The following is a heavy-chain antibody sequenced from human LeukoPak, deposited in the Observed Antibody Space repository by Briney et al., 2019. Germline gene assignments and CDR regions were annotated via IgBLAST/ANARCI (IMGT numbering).Heavy chain of an antibody. CDR2: ISSSGSTI. Sequence: GGSLRLSCAASGFTFSSYEMNWVRQAPGKGLEWVSYISSSGSTIYYADSVKGRFTISRDNAKNSLYLQMNSLRAEDTAIYYCARISSLAVAGINWGQGTLVTVSS. CDR3: ARISSLAVAGIN. D-gene: IGHD6-19*01. J-gene: IGHJ4*02. V-gene: IGHV3-48*03. CDR1: GFTFSSYE.